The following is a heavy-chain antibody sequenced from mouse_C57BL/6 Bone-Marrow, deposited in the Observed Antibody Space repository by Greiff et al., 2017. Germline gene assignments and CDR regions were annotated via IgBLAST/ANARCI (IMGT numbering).Heavy chain of an antibody. CDR3: ARSGDYRWFAY. CDR1: GYTFTNYW. D-gene: IGHD2-4*01. Sequence: VQGVESGAELVRPGTSVKMSCKASGYTFTNYWIGWAKQRPGHGLEWIGDIYPGGGYTNYNEKFKGKATLTADKSSSTAYMQFSSLTSEDSAIYYCARSGDYRWFAYWGQGTLVTVSA. V-gene: IGHV1-63*01. CDR2: IYPGGGYT. J-gene: IGHJ3*01.